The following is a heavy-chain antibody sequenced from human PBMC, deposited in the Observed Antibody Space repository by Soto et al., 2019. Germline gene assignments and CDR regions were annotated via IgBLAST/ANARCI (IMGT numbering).Heavy chain of an antibody. D-gene: IGHD1-1*01. CDR2: IYSSGTI. CDR1: GGPITGYH. V-gene: IGHV4-4*07. Sequence: KTSETLSLTCTVSGGPITGYHWSWIRQPAGKGLQWIGRIYSSGTINHNPSLKSRVTMSVDTSNNQISLRLTSVTAADTAVYYCARNALSALDVWGRGTTVTVSS. J-gene: IGHJ6*02. CDR3: ARNALSALDV.